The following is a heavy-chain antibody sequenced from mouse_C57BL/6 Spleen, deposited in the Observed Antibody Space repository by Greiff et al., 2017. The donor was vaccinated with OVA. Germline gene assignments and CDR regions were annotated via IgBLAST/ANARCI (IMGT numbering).Heavy chain of an antibody. CDR2: INPGSGGT. D-gene: IGHD2-2*01. CDR1: GYAFTNYL. Sequence: QVQLKESGAELVRPGTSVKVSCKASGYAFTNYLIEWVKQRPGQGLEWIGVINPGSGGTNYNEKFKGKATLTADKSSSTAYMQLSSLTSEDSAVYFCAGGYDGAWFAYWGQGTLVTVSA. V-gene: IGHV1-54*01. J-gene: IGHJ3*01. CDR3: AGGYDGAWFAY.